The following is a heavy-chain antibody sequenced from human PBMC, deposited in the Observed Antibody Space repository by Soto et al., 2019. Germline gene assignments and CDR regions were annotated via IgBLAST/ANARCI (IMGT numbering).Heavy chain of an antibody. Sequence: QVQLQESGPGLVKPSETLALTCTASGGSISTYFWSWIRQPPGKGLVWIGYIHHSGSTYYNPSLEIRVTISVDTSKDQSSLKLNSVTAPDTAGYYCARESAGSGKNSWCDPWGQGTLVTVSS. J-gene: IGHJ5*02. D-gene: IGHD3-10*01. CDR3: ARESAGSGKNSWCDP. CDR1: GGSISTYF. CDR2: IHHSGST. V-gene: IGHV4-59*01.